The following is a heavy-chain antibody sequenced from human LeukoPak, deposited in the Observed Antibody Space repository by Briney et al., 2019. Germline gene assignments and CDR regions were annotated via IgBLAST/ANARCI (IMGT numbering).Heavy chain of an antibody. D-gene: IGHD5-18*01. CDR1: GGTFSTSA. V-gene: IGHV1-69*04. J-gene: IGHJ6*02. CDR2: IIPVLNTT. Sequence: SVQVSCKTSGGTFSTSAITWVRQAPGQGLEWMGRIIPVLNTTTYAQRFQGRVTITADTSTSTVYMELSSLRSEETAVYYCARDQGLTAPPPYGLDVWGQGTTVIVSS. CDR3: ARDQGLTAPPPYGLDV.